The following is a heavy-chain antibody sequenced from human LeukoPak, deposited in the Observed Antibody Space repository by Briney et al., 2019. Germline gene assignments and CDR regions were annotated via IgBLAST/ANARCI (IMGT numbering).Heavy chain of an antibody. Sequence: GGSLRLSCAASGFTFSSYSMNWVRQAPGKGLEWVSSISSSSSYIYYADSVKGRFTISRDNAKNSLYLQMNSLRAEDTAVYYCARARIAVALFDYWGQGTLVTVSS. CDR2: ISSSSSYI. CDR3: ARARIAVALFDY. CDR1: GFTFSSYS. J-gene: IGHJ4*02. D-gene: IGHD6-19*01. V-gene: IGHV3-21*01.